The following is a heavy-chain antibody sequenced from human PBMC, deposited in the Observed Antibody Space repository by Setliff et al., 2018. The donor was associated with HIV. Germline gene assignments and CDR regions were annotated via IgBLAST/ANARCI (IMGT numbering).Heavy chain of an antibody. V-gene: IGHV3-15*01. D-gene: IGHD4-17*01. J-gene: IGHJ4*02. CDR3: TSLMTAVVY. CDR2: IKTKTDGGTA. Sequence: PGESLTISCAASGFTFSNAWMTWVRQAPGKGLEWVGRIKTKTDGGTADYAASVKGRFTISRDDSKSIAYLQMNSLKTEGTAVYYCTSLMTAVVYWGQGTMVTVSS. CDR1: GFTFSNAW.